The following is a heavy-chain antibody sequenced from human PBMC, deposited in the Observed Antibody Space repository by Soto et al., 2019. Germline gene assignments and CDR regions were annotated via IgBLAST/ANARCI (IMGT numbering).Heavy chain of an antibody. D-gene: IGHD2-2*01. CDR1: GYSFTSYW. CDR3: ARHGCSSTSCYDNYYYYGMDV. J-gene: IGHJ6*02. V-gene: IGHV5-51*01. Sequence: GESLKISCKGSGYSFTSYWIGWVRQMPGKGLEWMGIIYPGDSDTRYSPSFQGQVTISADKSIGTAYLQWSSLKASDTAMYYCARHGCSSTSCYDNYYYYGMDVWGQGTTVTVSS. CDR2: IYPGDSDT.